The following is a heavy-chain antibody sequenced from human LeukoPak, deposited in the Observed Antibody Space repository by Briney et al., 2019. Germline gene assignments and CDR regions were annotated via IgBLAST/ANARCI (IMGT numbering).Heavy chain of an antibody. V-gene: IGHV5-51*01. CDR2: IYPGDSDT. J-gene: IGHJ4*02. Sequence: GESLKISCRGSGYSFTSYWIGWVRQMPGKGLEWMGIIYPGDSDTRYSPSFQGQVTISADKSISTASLQWNSLKASDTAIYYCARRGSYGDYDYWGQGTLVTVSS. D-gene: IGHD4-17*01. CDR1: GYSFTSYW. CDR3: ARRGSYGDYDY.